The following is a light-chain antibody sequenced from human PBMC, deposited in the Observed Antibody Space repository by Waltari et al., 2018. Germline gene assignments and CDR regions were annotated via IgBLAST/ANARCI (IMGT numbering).Light chain of an antibody. Sequence: QSVLTQPPSASGTPGQRVTISCSGSDSNVGGNTVNWYQQLPGTAPKLLIHSNDQRPPGVPYRFSGSKSGTSASLVISGLQSEDEADYFCEAWDDSLTGSYVFGSGTKVTVL. CDR2: SND. CDR3: EAWDDSLTGSYV. V-gene: IGLV1-44*01. CDR1: DSNVGGNT. J-gene: IGLJ1*01.